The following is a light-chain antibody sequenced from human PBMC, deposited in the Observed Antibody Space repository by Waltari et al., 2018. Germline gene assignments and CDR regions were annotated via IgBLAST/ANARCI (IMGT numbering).Light chain of an antibody. CDR1: ASNIGGNR. J-gene: IGLJ3*02. CDR3: ASWDDSLNGHWV. CDR2: RSD. V-gene: IGLV1-44*01. Sequence: QSVLTQPPSASGTPGQRVTISCSGSASNIGGNRVNWYQQLPGQAPKLLIYRSDLRPSGVPDRFSGSKSGTSASLAISGLQSEDEADYFCASWDDSLNGHWVFGGGTKVTVL.